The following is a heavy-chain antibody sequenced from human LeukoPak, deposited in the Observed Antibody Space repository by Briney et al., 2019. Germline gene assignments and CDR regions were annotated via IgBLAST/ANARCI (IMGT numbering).Heavy chain of an antibody. CDR2: ISGSGGST. CDR3: AKAHYGDPYYFDY. V-gene: IGHV3-23*01. J-gene: IGHJ4*02. D-gene: IGHD4-17*01. CDR1: GFMFSDYY. Sequence: PGGSLRLSCAASGFMFSDYYMSWVRQAPGKGLEWVSAISGSGGSTYYADSVKGRFTISRDNSKNTLYLQMNSLRAEDTAVYYCAKAHYGDPYYFDYWGQGTLVTVSS.